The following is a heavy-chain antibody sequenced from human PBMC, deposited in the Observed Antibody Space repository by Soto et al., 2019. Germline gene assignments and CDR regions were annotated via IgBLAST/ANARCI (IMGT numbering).Heavy chain of an antibody. J-gene: IGHJ4*02. CDR1: GGTFSSYA. CDR3: ARDSGLKYYFDY. V-gene: IGHV1-69*06. CDR2: IIPSFGTT. Sequence: SVKVSCKASGGTFSSYAISWVRQAPGQRLEWMGGIIPSFGTTNYAQKFQGRVTITGDTSASTAYMELSSLRSEDTAVYYCARDSGLKYYFDYSGQGTLVTVSS.